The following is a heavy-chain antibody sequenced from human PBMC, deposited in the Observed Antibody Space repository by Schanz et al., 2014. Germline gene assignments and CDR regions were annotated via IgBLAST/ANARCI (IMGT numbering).Heavy chain of an antibody. CDR1: GFTFSSYA. V-gene: IGHV3-23*01. Sequence: EMQLLESGGGLAQPGGSLRLSCGVSGFTFSSYAMSWVRQAPGKGLEWVSAISGSGGSTYYADSVKGRFTISRDNSKNTLYLQMNSLRAEDTAVYYCAKGRFGELSAFDIWGQGTMVTVSS. CDR2: ISGSGGST. CDR3: AKGRFGELSAFDI. J-gene: IGHJ3*02. D-gene: IGHD3-10*01.